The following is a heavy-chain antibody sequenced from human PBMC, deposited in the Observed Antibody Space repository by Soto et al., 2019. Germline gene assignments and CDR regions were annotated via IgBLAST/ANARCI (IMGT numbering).Heavy chain of an antibody. J-gene: IGHJ4*02. Sequence: EVQMLESGGGLVQPGGSLRLSCAASGFPFSNYAMAWVRQAPGKGLEWVSAISGTTGHAFYADSVKDRCTISRDNSKNTLYLQLDSLRAEDTAVYHCARAPSEYIWGSYLRYYEYWGQGTLVTVSS. CDR2: ISGTTGHA. CDR1: GFPFSNYA. V-gene: IGHV3-23*01. D-gene: IGHD3-16*01. CDR3: ARAPSEYIWGSYLRYYEY.